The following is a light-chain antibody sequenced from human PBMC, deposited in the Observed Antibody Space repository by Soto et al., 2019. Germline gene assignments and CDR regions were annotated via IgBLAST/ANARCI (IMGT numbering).Light chain of an antibody. CDR3: QQRSDWPLS. V-gene: IGKV3-11*01. J-gene: IGKJ4*01. CDR1: QSVSSY. Sequence: EIVLTQSPTTLSLSPGERATLSCRASQSVSSYFAWYQQKPGQAPRILIYDASTRAAGIPARFSGSGSGTDFTLSISSLEPEDFAVYYCQQRSDWPLSLGGGTKFEI. CDR2: DAS.